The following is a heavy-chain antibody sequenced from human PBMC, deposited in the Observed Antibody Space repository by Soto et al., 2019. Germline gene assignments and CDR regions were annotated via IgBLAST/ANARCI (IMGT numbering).Heavy chain of an antibody. CDR2: LNHDANRT. V-gene: IGHV3-74*01. J-gene: IGHJ4*02. D-gene: IGHD2-8*01. CDR1: GFTFSHYW. CDR3: VRSTSGCFDY. Sequence: EVQLLQSGGGSVRPGGTLTLSCAASGFTFSHYWMHWVRQVPGRGLLWVSRLNHDANRTAYADSVRGPFTISRDNAKNTLYLHMSSVRAEDSATYYCVRSTSGCFDYWGQGAEVSVSS.